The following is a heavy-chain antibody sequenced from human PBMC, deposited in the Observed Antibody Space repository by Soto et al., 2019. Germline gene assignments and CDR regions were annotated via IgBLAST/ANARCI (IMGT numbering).Heavy chain of an antibody. J-gene: IGHJ4*02. CDR3: ARDSQPFGSGSYYNHFDY. D-gene: IGHD3-10*01. V-gene: IGHV1-46*03. CDR1: GYTFTSYY. CDR2: INPSGGSA. Sequence: ASVKVSCKPSGYTFTSYYMHWVRQAPGQGLEWMGIINPSGGSASYPQKFQGRVTMTRDTSTSTVSMELSSLRSEDTAVYYCARDSQPFGSGSYYNHFDYWGKETLVTVSS.